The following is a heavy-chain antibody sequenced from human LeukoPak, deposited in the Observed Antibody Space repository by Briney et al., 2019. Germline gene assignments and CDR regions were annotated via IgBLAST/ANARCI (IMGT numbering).Heavy chain of an antibody. J-gene: IGHJ5*02. D-gene: IGHD4-17*01. CDR3: ARDCRRGDYGDYAEGSWFDP. V-gene: IGHV1-69*06. Sequence: ASVTVSCKASGGTFSSYAISWVRQAPGQGLEWMGGIIPIFGTANYAQKFQGRVTITADKSTSTAYMELSSLRSEDTAVYYCARDCRRGDYGDYAEGSWFDPWGQGTLVTVSS. CDR1: GGTFSSYA. CDR2: IIPIFGTA.